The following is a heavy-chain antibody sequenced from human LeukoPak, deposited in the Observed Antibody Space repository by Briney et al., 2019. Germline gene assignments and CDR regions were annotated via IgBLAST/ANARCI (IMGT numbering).Heavy chain of an antibody. J-gene: IGHJ6*03. V-gene: IGHV3-7*01. CDR3: ARDRLPTYYYYYMDV. D-gene: IGHD5/OR15-5a*01. Sequence: GGSLRLSCAASGFTFSSYWMSWVRQAPGKGLEWVANIKQDGSEKYYVDSVKGRFTISRDNSKNSLYLQMNSLRAEHTAVYYCARDRLPTYYYYYMDVWGKGTTVTVS. CDR1: GFTFSSYW. CDR2: IKQDGSEK.